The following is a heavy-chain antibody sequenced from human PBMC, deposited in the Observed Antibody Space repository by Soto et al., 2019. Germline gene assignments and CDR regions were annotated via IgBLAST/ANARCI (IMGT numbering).Heavy chain of an antibody. J-gene: IGHJ5*02. CDR2: ISHSGIT. CDR3: ARVLRGWFDP. V-gene: IGHV4-4*02. Sequence: PSETLSLTCAVSGGSITSANWWTWVRQPPGGGLEWIGEISHSGITNYKASLKSRVTMSVDKTKNDVSLKLTSVTAADTAVYYCARVLRGWFDPWGQGXPVTSPQ. CDR1: GGSITSANW.